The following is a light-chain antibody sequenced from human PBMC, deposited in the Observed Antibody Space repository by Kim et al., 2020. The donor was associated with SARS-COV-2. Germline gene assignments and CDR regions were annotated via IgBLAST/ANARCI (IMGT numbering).Light chain of an antibody. CDR3: QQLQSYPLT. J-gene: IGKJ4*01. V-gene: IGKV1-9*01. Sequence: ASVGDRVAITCRASQGIGNYLAWFHQQPGKAPKLLIYAASTLQSGVPSMFSGSGSGTEFTLTISSLQPEDFATYYCQQLQSYPLTFGGGSKVDI. CDR1: QGIGNY. CDR2: AAS.